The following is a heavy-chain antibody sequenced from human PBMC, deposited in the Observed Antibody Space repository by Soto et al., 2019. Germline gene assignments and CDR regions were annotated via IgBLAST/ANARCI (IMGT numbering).Heavy chain of an antibody. D-gene: IGHD3-16*02. CDR3: ARVTYDYIWGSYRLNWFDP. CDR1: GGSISSYY. CDR2: IYYSGST. V-gene: IGHV4-59*01. J-gene: IGHJ5*02. Sequence: KPSETLSLTCTVSGGSISSYYWSWIRQPPGKGLEWIGYIYYSGSTNYNPSLKSRVTISVDTSKNQFSLKLSSVTAADTAVYFCARVTYDYIWGSYRLNWFDPWGQGTLVTVSS.